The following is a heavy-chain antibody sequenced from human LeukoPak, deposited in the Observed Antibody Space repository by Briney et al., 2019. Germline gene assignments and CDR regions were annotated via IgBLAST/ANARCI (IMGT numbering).Heavy chain of an antibody. CDR1: GFTFSSYG. CDR3: AKLEKIGYCSSTSCKYFDY. J-gene: IGHJ4*02. D-gene: IGHD2-2*01. Sequence: GGSLRLSCAASGFTFSSYGMHWVRQAPGKGLEWVAAISGSGGSTYYADSVKGRFTISRDNSKNTLYVQMNSLSAEDTAVYYCAKLEKIGYCSSTSCKYFDYWGQGTLVTVSS. CDR2: ISGSGGST. V-gene: IGHV3-23*01.